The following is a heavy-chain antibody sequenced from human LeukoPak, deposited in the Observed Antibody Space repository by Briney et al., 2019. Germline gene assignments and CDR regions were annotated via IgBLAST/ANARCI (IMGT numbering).Heavy chain of an antibody. CDR1: GYFISSRYS. J-gene: IGHJ4*02. Sequence: SETLSLTCAVSGYFISSRYSWGWIRQPPGKGLEWIGNINHIGSTYYNLSLKSRVTISVDTSKNQFSLKVTSVTAADTAVYYCARSVVGAAGTIDSWGQGTLVTVSS. V-gene: IGHV4-38-2*01. CDR2: INHIGST. CDR3: ARSVVGAAGTIDS. D-gene: IGHD1-26*01.